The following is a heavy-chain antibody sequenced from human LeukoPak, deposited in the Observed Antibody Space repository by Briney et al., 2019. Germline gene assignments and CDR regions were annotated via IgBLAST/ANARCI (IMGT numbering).Heavy chain of an antibody. J-gene: IGHJ6*02. CDR2: INHSGST. CDR3: ARHNPEQWPVRRYYYYGMDV. CDR1: GGSFSGYY. D-gene: IGHD6-19*01. Sequence: SETLSLTCAVYGGSFSGYYWSWIRQPPGKGLEWIGEINHSGSTNYNPSLKSRVTISVDTSKNQFSLKLSSVTAADTAVYYCARHNPEQWPVRRYYYYGMDVWGQGATVTVSS. V-gene: IGHV4-34*01.